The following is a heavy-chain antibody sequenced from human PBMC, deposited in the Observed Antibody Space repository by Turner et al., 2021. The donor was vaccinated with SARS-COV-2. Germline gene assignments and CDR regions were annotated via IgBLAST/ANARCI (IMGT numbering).Heavy chain of an antibody. CDR2: FTWNSGSI. V-gene: IGHV3-9*01. D-gene: IGHD6-6*01. Sequence: EVQLVESGGGLVQPGRSLRLYCAASGFTFDDYAMHWVRQAPGKGLEWVSGFTWNSGSIGYADSVKGRFTISRDNAKNSLYLQMDSLRAEDTALYYCAKGIAARSFYYYGMDVWGQGTTVTVSS. CDR3: AKGIAARSFYYYGMDV. J-gene: IGHJ6*02. CDR1: GFTFDDYA.